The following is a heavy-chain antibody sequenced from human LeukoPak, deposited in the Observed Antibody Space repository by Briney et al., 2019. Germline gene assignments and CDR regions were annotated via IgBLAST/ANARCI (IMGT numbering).Heavy chain of an antibody. D-gene: IGHD4-23*01. CDR2: IYHSGST. J-gene: IGHJ4*02. CDR1: GGSISSGGFS. V-gene: IGHV4-30-2*01. CDR3: ARVGYGGNHFDY. Sequence: SQTLSLTCAVSGGSISSGGFSWSWIRQPPGKGLEWIGYIYHSGSTYYNPSLKSRVTISVDRSKNQFSLKLSSVTAADTAVYYCARVGYGGNHFDYWGQRTLVTVSS.